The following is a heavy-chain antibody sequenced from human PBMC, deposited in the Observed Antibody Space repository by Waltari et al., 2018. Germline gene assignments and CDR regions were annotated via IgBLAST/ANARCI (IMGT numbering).Heavy chain of an antibody. CDR1: GFTVSSNY. CDR3: ARDVAMGLFGIPDHHGWDV. J-gene: IGHJ6*02. D-gene: IGHD3-10*01. Sequence: EVQLVESGGGLIQPGGSLRLSCAASGFTVSSNYMNWIRQAPGKGLELGSGSYGGAEVHDGDSVKGRFTISRDKNKKTVDLQMNTLRIEDTAIYYCARDVAMGLFGIPDHHGWDVWGQGTTVIVSS. V-gene: IGHV3-53*01. CDR2: SYGGAEV.